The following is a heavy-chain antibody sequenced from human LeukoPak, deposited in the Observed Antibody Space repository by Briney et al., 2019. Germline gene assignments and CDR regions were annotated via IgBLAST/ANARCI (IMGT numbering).Heavy chain of an antibody. Sequence: PSETLSLTCTVSGYSISTSYYWSWIRQPPGKGLEWIGEINHSGSTNYNPSLKSRVTISVDTSKNQFSLKLSSVTAADTAVYYCARVGGYGYSYGFFAGPLWCFDLWGRGTLVTVSS. D-gene: IGHD5-18*01. CDR2: INHSGST. J-gene: IGHJ2*01. CDR1: GYSISTSYY. V-gene: IGHV4-34*01. CDR3: ARVGGYGYSYGFFAGPLWCFDL.